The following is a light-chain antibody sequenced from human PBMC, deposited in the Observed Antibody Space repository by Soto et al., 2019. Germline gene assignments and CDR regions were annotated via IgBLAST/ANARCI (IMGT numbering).Light chain of an antibody. J-gene: IGKJ2*01. V-gene: IGKV3-15*01. CDR2: GAS. Sequence: EIVMTQSPATLSVSPGERATLSCRASQSVSSNLAWYQQKLGQAPRLLIYGASTRATGIPARFSGSGSGTDFTLTISSLQSEDFAVYYCQQYTNWPPMYTFGQGTKLEIK. CDR3: QQYTNWPPMYT. CDR1: QSVSSN.